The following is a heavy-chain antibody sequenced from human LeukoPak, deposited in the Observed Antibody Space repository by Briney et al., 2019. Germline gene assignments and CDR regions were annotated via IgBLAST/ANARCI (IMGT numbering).Heavy chain of an antibody. CDR3: ARDVRGTLFDY. J-gene: IGHJ4*02. CDR2: ISSSSSYI. D-gene: IGHD3-10*02. CDR1: GFTFSSYS. V-gene: IGHV3-21*01. Sequence: GGSPRLSCAASGFTFSSYSMNWVRQAPGKGLEWVSSISSSSSYIYYADSVKGRFTISRDNAKNSLYLQMNSLRAEDTAVYYCARDVRGTLFDYWGQGTLVTVSS.